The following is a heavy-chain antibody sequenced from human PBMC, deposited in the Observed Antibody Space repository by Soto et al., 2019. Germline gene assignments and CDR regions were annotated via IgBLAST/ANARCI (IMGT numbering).Heavy chain of an antibody. CDR3: TKDRVPDGIYSFDY. J-gene: IGHJ4*02. CDR1: GFSLSGYS. Sequence: AGGSLRLSCAASGFSLSGYSINWVPHGPGKGLEWVSFIDLSGTTTYYRDSVKGRFTISKDKSMNTVYLQMNSLRVEDTAIYYCTKDRVPDGIYSFDYWGQGVLVTVSS. V-gene: IGHV3-23*03. CDR2: IDLSGTTT. D-gene: IGHD1-20*01.